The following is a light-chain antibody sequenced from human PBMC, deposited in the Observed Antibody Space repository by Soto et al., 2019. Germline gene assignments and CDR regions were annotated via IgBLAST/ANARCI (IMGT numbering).Light chain of an antibody. CDR2: GAS. CDR1: QRISND. Sequence: ESVFTQSPGTLSLSPGERATLSCRASQRISNDFAWYQQTPGQAPRLLIYGASSRATGIPDRFSGSGSGTDFTLTISRLEPEDFAVYYCQQYGSSPWTFGQGTKVDIK. CDR3: QQYGSSPWT. J-gene: IGKJ1*01. V-gene: IGKV3-20*01.